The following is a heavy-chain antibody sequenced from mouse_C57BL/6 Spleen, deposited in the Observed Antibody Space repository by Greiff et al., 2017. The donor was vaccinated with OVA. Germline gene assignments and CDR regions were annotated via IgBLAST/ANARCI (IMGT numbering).Heavy chain of an antibody. Sequence: QVHVKQPGTELVKPGASVKLSCKASGYTFTSYWITWVKQRPGQGLEWIGDIYPGSGSTNYNEKFKSKATLTVDTSSSTAYMQLSSLTSEDSAVYYCARERGFDYWGQGTTLTVSS. J-gene: IGHJ2*01. CDR1: GYTFTSYW. V-gene: IGHV1-55*01. CDR3: ARERGFDY. CDR2: IYPGSGST.